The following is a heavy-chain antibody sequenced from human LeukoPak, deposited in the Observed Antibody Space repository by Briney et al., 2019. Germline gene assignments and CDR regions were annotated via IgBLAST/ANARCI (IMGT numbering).Heavy chain of an antibody. V-gene: IGHV4-59*01. CDR1: GGSISSYY. J-gene: IGHJ4*02. CDR3: ARDRAVAGFGSFDY. D-gene: IGHD6-19*01. Sequence: SETLSLTCTVSGGSISSYYWSWIRQPPGKGLEWIGYIYYSGSTNYNPSLKSRVTISVDTSKNQFSLKLSSVTAADTAVYYCARDRAVAGFGSFDYWGQGTLVTVSS. CDR2: IYYSGST.